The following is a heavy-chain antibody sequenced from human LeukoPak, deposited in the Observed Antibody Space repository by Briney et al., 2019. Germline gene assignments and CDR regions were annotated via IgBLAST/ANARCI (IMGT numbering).Heavy chain of an antibody. CDR1: GFTFSSFW. CDR3: ARKAYGLDV. Sequence: GGSLRLSCAPSGFTFSSFWMSWVRQAPGKGLEWVANIKQDASEKYYVDSVKGRFTISRDNAKNSLYLQMNSLRAEGTAVYYCARKAYGLDVWGKGTTVTVSS. J-gene: IGHJ6*04. V-gene: IGHV3-7*03. CDR2: IKQDASEK.